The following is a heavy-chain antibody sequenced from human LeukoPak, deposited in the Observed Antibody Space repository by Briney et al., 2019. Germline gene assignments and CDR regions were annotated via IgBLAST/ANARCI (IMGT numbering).Heavy chain of an antibody. D-gene: IGHD3-22*01. CDR1: GVSISNYY. CDR3: ARAGTPITMIVVESNWCDP. J-gene: IGHJ5*02. V-gene: IGHV4-59*12. Sequence: SETLSLTCTVSGVSISNYYWSWIRQPPGKGPEWIGNIYYSGSTNYNPSLKSRVTISVDTSKTQFSLKLSSVTAADTAVYYCARAGTPITMIVVESNWCDPWGQGTLVTVSS. CDR2: IYYSGST.